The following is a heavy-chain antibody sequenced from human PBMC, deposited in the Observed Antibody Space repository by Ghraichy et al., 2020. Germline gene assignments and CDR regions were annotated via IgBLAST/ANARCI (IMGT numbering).Heavy chain of an antibody. V-gene: IGHV1-3*01. CDR2: INGGNGNT. CDR3: ARPFYSTSFGP. Sequence: ASVKVSCKTSGDTSSSHTINWVRQAPGQSLEWMGWINGGNGNTKYSQNFQDRVALSWDTSATTAYMELRGLRSEDTAVYFCARPFYSTSFGPGGQGTLVTVSS. D-gene: IGHD5-18*01. J-gene: IGHJ5*02. CDR1: GDTSSSHT.